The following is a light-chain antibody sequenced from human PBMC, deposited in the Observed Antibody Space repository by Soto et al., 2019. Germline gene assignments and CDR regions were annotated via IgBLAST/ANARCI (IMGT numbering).Light chain of an antibody. J-gene: IGLJ3*02. CDR2: LNSDGSH. CDR3: QTWDTGIRV. Sequence: QLVLTQSPSASASLGASVKFTCTLSSGHSTYAITWHQQQPGKGPRYLMKLNSDGSHNKGDGIPDRFSGSSSGAERYLTITSRQSEDEADYYCQTWDTGIRVFGGGTKLTVL. V-gene: IGLV4-69*01. CDR1: SGHSTYA.